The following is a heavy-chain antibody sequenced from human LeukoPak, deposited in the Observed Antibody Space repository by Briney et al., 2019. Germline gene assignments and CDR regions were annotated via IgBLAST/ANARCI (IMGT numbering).Heavy chain of an antibody. V-gene: IGHV5-51*03. Sequence: GESLKISCKGSGYSFTSYWIGWVRQMPGKGLEWMGITYPGDSDTRYSPSFQGQVTISADKSISTAYLQWSSLKASDTAMYFCARRYCGGGSCYSILDFWGQGTLVTVSS. CDR1: GYSFTSYW. CDR2: TYPGDSDT. CDR3: ARRYCGGGSCYSILDF. J-gene: IGHJ4*02. D-gene: IGHD2-15*01.